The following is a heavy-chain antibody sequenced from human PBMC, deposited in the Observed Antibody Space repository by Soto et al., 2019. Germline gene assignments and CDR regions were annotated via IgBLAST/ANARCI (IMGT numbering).Heavy chain of an antibody. D-gene: IGHD3-3*01. Sequence: PSETLSLTCGVYGGSFSGYYWSWIRQPPGKGLEWIGEINDSGVTNYNPSLKSRITMSVDTSKNQFSLNLSYVTAADTAVYYCARGPYYDFWSGSYYYYYYGMDVWGQGTTVTVSS. J-gene: IGHJ6*02. CDR1: GGSFSGYY. V-gene: IGHV4-34*01. CDR3: ARGPYYDFWSGSYYYYYYGMDV. CDR2: INDSGVT.